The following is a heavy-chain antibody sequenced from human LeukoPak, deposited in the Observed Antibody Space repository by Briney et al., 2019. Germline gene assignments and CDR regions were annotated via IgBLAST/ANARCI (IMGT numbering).Heavy chain of an antibody. CDR3: ARGLRMYGSGSYPRL. CDR1: GYTFTIHY. V-gene: IGHV1-8*01. J-gene: IGHJ4*02. Sequence: ASVEVSCKASGYTFTIHYMHWVRQATGQGLEWMGWMNPNSGNTGYAQKFQGRVTMTRNTSISTAYMELSSLRSEDTAVYYCARGLRMYGSGSYPRLWGQGTLVTVSS. D-gene: IGHD3-10*01. CDR2: MNPNSGNT.